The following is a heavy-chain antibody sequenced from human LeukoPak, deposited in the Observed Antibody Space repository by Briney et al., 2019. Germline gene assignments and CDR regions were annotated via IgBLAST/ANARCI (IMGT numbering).Heavy chain of an antibody. V-gene: IGHV4-4*02. D-gene: IGHD3-22*01. CDR2: IYHSGST. CDR3: ARDRRSSYYDSSGSNEVSDAFDI. J-gene: IGHJ3*02. CDR1: GGSISNNNW. Sequence: PSETLSLTCAVSGGSISNNNWWSWVRQSPGKGLEWIGEIYHSGSTNYKSSLQSRLTISVDKSKNQFSLKLSSVTAADTAVYYCARDRRSSYYDSSGSNEVSDAFDIWGQGTMVTVSS.